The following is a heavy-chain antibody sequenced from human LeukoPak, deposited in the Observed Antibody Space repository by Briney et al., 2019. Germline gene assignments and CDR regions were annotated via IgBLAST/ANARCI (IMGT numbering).Heavy chain of an antibody. CDR2: ISGTGGST. CDR3: AKVLSLRYFDWVLYADC. V-gene: IGHV3-23*01. J-gene: IGHJ4*02. Sequence: GGSLRLSCAASGFTFSSYAISWGRQAPGKGLEWVSAISGTGGSTYYAYSVKGPFTISRDNSKNTLFLQMNSLRAEDTAVYYCAKVLSLRYFDWVLYADCWGQGTLVTVSS. D-gene: IGHD3-9*01. CDR1: GFTFSSYA.